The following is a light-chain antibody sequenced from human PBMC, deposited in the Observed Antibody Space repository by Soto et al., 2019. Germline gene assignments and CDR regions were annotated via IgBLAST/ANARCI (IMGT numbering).Light chain of an antibody. Sequence: EIVMTQSPATLSVSPGERATLSYRASQSVSSYLAWYQQKPGQAPRLLIYAASSRATGIPDRFSGSGSGTDFTLTISRLEPEDFAVYYCQQYDNSPITFGQGTRLEIK. CDR2: AAS. V-gene: IGKV3-20*01. CDR3: QQYDNSPIT. J-gene: IGKJ5*01. CDR1: QSVSSY.